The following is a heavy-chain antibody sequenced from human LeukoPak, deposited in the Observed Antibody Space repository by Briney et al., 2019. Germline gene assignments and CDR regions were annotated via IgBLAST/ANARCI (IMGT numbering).Heavy chain of an antibody. V-gene: IGHV4-34*01. Sequence: KPSETLSLTCAVYGGSFSGYYWSWIRQPPGKGLEWIGEINHSGSTNYNPSLKSRVTISVDTSKNQFSLKLSSVTAADTAVYYCARGWHQTYDILTGTLDYWGQGTLVTVSS. CDR2: INHSGST. CDR3: ARGWHQTYDILTGTLDY. D-gene: IGHD3-9*01. CDR1: GGSFSGYY. J-gene: IGHJ4*02.